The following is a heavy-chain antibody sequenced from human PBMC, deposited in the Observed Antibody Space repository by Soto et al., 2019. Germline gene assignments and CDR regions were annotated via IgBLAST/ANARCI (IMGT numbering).Heavy chain of an antibody. V-gene: IGHV1-2*04. J-gene: IGHJ6*02. CDR1: GYTFSNYG. CDR2: INPNSGGT. Sequence: GASVKVSFKASGYTFSNYGITWVRQAPGQGLEWMGWINPNSGGTNYAQKFQGWVTMTRDTSISTAYMELSRLRSDDTAVYYCARGYCSGGSCYPTWKGYYYGMDVWGQGTTVTVSS. CDR3: ARGYCSGGSCYPTWKGYYYGMDV. D-gene: IGHD2-15*01.